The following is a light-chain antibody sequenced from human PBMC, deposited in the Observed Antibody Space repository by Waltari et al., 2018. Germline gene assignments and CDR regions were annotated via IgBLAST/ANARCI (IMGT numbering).Light chain of an antibody. V-gene: IGKV4-1*01. CDR2: WAS. Sequence: DIQMTQSPNSLAVSLGERATINCKSSQSVLYNSNNKNYLAWYQQKPGQPPKLLIYWASTRESGVPDRFSGSGSGTDFTLSISSLQAEDVAVYYCQQHYISRTFGQGTRVEIK. CDR3: QQHYISRT. J-gene: IGKJ1*01. CDR1: QSVLYNSNNKNY.